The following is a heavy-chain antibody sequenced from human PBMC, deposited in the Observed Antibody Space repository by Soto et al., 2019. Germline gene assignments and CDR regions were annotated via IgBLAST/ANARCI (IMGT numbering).Heavy chain of an antibody. Sequence: QVQLVESGGGVVQPGRSLRLSCAASGFTFRSYGMHWVRQAPGKGLEWVAVIWYDGSNKYYADSVKGRFTISRDNSKNTLYLQMNSLRAEDTAVYYCARDPYTSSTSFDYWDLGTLVTVSS. CDR3: ARDPYTSSTSFDY. D-gene: IGHD1-20*01. CDR2: IWYDGSNK. CDR1: GFTFRSYG. J-gene: IGHJ4*02. V-gene: IGHV3-33*01.